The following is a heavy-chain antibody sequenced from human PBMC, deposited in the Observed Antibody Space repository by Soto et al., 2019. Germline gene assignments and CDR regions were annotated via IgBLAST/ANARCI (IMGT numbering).Heavy chain of an antibody. CDR2: IIPIFGTA. CDR1: GGTFSSYA. CDR3: ARGGCSGYDDNYYYGMDV. Sequence: QVQLVQSGAEVKKPGSSVKVSCKASGGTFSSYAISWVRQAPGQGLEWMGGIIPIFGTANYAQKFQGRVTITADESTSTAYMELSSLRSEDTAVYYCARGGCSGYDDNYYYGMDVWGQGTTVTVSS. J-gene: IGHJ6*02. V-gene: IGHV1-69*12. D-gene: IGHD5-12*01.